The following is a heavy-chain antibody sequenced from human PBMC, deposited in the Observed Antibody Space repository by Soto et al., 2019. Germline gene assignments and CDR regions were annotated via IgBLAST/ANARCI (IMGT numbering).Heavy chain of an antibody. CDR3: ARDHGGYGTFDY. D-gene: IGHD1-26*01. V-gene: IGHV1-18*04. CDR2: ISGYNGVT. Sequence: GASVKVSCKASGYTFTSSGISWVRQAPGQGPEWMGWISGYNGVTNYAQNFQGRVTLTIDSSTTTAYMEVRSLSSADTAIYYCARDHGGYGTFDYGGQGTVVTGSS. CDR1: GYTFTSSG. J-gene: IGHJ4*02.